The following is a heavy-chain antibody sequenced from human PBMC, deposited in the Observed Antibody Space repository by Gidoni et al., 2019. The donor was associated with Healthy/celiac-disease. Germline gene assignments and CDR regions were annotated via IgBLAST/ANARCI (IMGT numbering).Heavy chain of an antibody. Sequence: EVQLVESGGGLVQPGRSLRISCAASGSTFDDYAMHRVRPAPGNGLGWVSGISWNSGSIGYADSVKGRFTISRDNAKNSLYLQMNSLRAEDTALYYCAKVLVAGIAARPEYYYGMDVWGQGTTVTVSS. CDR2: ISWNSGSI. CDR3: AKVLVAGIAARPEYYYGMDV. CDR1: GSTFDDYA. V-gene: IGHV3-9*01. D-gene: IGHD6-6*01. J-gene: IGHJ6*02.